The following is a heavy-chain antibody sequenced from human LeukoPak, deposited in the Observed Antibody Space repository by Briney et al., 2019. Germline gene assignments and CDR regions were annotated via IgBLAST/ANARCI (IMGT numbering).Heavy chain of an antibody. CDR1: GGSISSSSYY. D-gene: IGHD3-9*01. CDR2: IYYSGST. Sequence: SETLSLTCTVSGGSISSSSYYWGWIRQPPGKGLEWIGSIYYSGSTYYNPSLKSRVTISVDTSKNQFSLKLSSVTAADTAVYYCARVNYDILTGYPWGQGTLVTVSS. J-gene: IGHJ5*02. V-gene: IGHV4-39*07. CDR3: ARVNYDILTGYP.